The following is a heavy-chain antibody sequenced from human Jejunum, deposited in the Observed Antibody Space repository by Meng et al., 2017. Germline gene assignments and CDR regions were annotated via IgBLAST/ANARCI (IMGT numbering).Heavy chain of an antibody. CDR2: LSSDGSEE. CDR1: GFTFRNYA. CDR3: ARARSVGADAYSYYYHYSLDV. V-gene: IGHV3-30*04. Sequence: GGSLRLSCAASGFTFRNYAMHWVRQAPGKGLEWVAVLSSDGSEEFYADSVRGRFTISRDNSKNTLFLQVNSLRVEDTAVYYCARARSVGADAYSYYYHYSLDVWGQGTTVTVSS. J-gene: IGHJ6*02. D-gene: IGHD2-21*01.